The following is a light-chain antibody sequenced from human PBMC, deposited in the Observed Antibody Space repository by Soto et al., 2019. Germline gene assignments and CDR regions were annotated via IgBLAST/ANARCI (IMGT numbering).Light chain of an antibody. CDR1: QRISTF. J-gene: IGKJ4*01. V-gene: IGKV1-39*01. Sequence: DIQMTQSPSSLSAFVGDSVTITCHASQRISTFLNWYHQKPGKAPKLLIYSASYLQSGVPSNFSGSGSGTDLTLSIVTLQPEDCGTYVGQQSYRLPLTFGGGTKVDIK. CDR3: QQSYRLPLT. CDR2: SAS.